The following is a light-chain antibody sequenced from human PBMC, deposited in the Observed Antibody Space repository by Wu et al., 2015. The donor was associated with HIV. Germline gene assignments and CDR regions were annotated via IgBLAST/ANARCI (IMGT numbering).Light chain of an antibody. J-gene: IGKJ3*01. Sequence: EIVLTQFPVTLSLSPGERATLSCRASQSVSSYLAWYQQKPGQAPRLLIYDASNRATGIPARFSGSGSGTDFTLTISSLEPEDFAVYYCQQRSNWPITFGPGTKVDIK. CDR1: QSVSSY. V-gene: IGKV3-11*01. CDR3: QQRSNWPIT. CDR2: DAS.